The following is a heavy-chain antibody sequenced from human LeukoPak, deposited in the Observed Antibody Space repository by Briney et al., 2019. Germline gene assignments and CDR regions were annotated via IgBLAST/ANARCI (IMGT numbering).Heavy chain of an antibody. D-gene: IGHD1-26*01. V-gene: IGHV3-15*01. J-gene: IGHJ4*02. CDR3: TTVRIVGATMNDY. CDR1: GFTFSNAW. Sequence: GGSLRLSCAASGFTFSNAWMSWVRQAPGKGLEWVGRIKSKTDGGTTDYAAPVKGRFTISRDDSKNTLYLQMNSLKTEDTAVYYCTTVRIVGATMNDYWGQGTLVTVSS. CDR2: IKSKTDGGTT.